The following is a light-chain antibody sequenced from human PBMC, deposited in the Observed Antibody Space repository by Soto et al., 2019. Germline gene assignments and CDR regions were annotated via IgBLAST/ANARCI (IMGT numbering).Light chain of an antibody. CDR3: QQYGSSPA. Sequence: EIVLTQSPGTLSLSPGERGTLSCRASQSVSSSYLAWYQQKPGQAPRLLIYGASSRATGIPDRFSGSGSGTDFTLTISRLEPEDFAVYYCQQYGSSPAFGGGTKVEIK. J-gene: IGKJ4*01. CDR1: QSVSSSY. V-gene: IGKV3-20*01. CDR2: GAS.